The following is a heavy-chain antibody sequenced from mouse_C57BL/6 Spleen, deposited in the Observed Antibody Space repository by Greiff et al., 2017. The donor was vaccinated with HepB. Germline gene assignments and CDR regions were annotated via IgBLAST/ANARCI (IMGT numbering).Heavy chain of an antibody. CDR2: IHPNSGST. D-gene: IGHD1-1*01. V-gene: IGHV1-64*01. J-gene: IGHJ4*01. CDR3: ARRGHYGFYAMDY. Sequence: QVQLQQPGAELVKPGASVKLSCKASGYTFTSYWMHWVKQRPGQGLEWIGMIHPNSGSTNYNEKFKSKATLTVDKSSSTAYMQLSSLTSEDSAVYYCARRGHYGFYAMDYWGQGTSVTVSS. CDR1: GYTFTSYW.